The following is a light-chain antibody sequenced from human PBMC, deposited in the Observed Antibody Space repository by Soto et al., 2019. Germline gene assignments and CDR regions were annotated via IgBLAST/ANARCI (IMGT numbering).Light chain of an antibody. CDR2: CAS. CDR1: QSLTSSY. CDR3: NQYDGSPLT. Sequence: IVLTQSPGTLSLSPGERATLSCRASQSLTSSYLAWYQQKPGNAPRLLIYCASSMATGIPDRFTGSGSGTDFTLTISRLEPEDCAVYYCNQYDGSPLTFGQGTKVESK. J-gene: IGKJ1*01. V-gene: IGKV3-20*01.